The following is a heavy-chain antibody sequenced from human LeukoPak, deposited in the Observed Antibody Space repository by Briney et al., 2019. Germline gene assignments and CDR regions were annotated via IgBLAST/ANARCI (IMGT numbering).Heavy chain of an antibody. D-gene: IGHD3-10*01. V-gene: IGHV4-31*03. CDR3: AREASRSGSLL. CDR2: IYYSGST. J-gene: IGHJ4*02. CDR1: GGSISSGGYY. Sequence: SETLSLTCTVSGGSISSGGYYWSWIRQHPGKGLEWIGYIYYSGSTYYNPSLKSRVTISVDTSKNQFSLKLSSVTAADTAVYYCAREASRSGSLLWGQGTLVTVSS.